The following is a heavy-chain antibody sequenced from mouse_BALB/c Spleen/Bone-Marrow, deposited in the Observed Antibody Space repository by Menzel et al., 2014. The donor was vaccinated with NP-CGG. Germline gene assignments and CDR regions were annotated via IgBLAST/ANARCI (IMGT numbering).Heavy chain of an antibody. CDR1: GYTFTSYY. CDR3: SREAYYDYDEGFAY. J-gene: IGHJ3*01. CDR2: IYPGDGST. D-gene: IGHD2-4*01. Sequence: QVQLQQSGPELVKPGASAKMSCKASGYTFTSYYIHWVKQRPGQGLEWIGWIYPGDGSTKYNEKFKGKTTLTADKSSSTAYMLLSSLTSEYSAIYFCSREAYYDYDEGFAYWGQGTLVTVSA. V-gene: IGHV1S56*01.